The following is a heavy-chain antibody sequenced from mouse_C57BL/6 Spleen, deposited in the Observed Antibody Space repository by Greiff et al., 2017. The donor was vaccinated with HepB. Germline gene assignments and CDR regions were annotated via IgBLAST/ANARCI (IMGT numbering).Heavy chain of an antibody. D-gene: IGHD1-1*01. CDR3: ARSCTVASHYFDY. Sequence: VKLQQPGAELVKPGASVKLSCKASGYTFTSYWMQWVKQRPGQGLEWIGEIDPSDSYTNYNQKFKGKATLTVDTSSSTAYMQLSSLTSEDSAVYYCARSCTVASHYFDYWGQGTTLTVSS. V-gene: IGHV1-50*01. CDR1: GYTFTSYW. CDR2: IDPSDSYT. J-gene: IGHJ2*01.